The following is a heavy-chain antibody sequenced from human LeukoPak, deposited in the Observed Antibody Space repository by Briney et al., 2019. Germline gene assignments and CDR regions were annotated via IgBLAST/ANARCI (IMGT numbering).Heavy chain of an antibody. CDR3: ARGATYAYYQAY. Sequence: PGGSLRLSCAASGFTVSSNYMSWVRQAPGKGLEWVSRIKYDASSTSYADSVKGRFTISRDNAKNTLYLQMNSLRAEDTAVYYCARGATYAYYQAYWGQGTLVTVSS. CDR2: IKYDASST. V-gene: IGHV3-74*01. D-gene: IGHD1-26*01. CDR1: GFTVSSNY. J-gene: IGHJ4*02.